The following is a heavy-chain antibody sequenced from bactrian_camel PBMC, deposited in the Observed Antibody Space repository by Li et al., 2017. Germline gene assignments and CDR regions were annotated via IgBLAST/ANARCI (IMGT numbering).Heavy chain of an antibody. CDR1: GYTYSSIC. D-gene: IGHD1*01. Sequence: HVQLVESGGGLVQPGGSLRLSCAASGYTYSSICVGWFRQAPGKQREGLASYAQHGSTAYADSVKGRFTIARDDGVNAIYLQMNSLKLEDTAVYYCVRHPNSYLGQPPLGQGTQVTVS. CDR2: YAQHGST. V-gene: IGHV3S53*01. J-gene: IGHJ4*01.